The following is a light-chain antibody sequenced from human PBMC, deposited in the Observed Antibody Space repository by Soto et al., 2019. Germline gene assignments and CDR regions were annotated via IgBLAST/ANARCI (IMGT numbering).Light chain of an antibody. Sequence: EIVLTQSPGTLSLSPGERATLSCRASQSVSNSYLAWYQQKAGQSPRLLIYGASSGATGIPDRFSGSGSGTDFTLTISRLEPEDFAFYYWQQYGGSSWTFGQGTKVEIK. CDR3: QQYGGSSWT. CDR2: GAS. CDR1: QSVSNSY. J-gene: IGKJ1*01. V-gene: IGKV3-20*01.